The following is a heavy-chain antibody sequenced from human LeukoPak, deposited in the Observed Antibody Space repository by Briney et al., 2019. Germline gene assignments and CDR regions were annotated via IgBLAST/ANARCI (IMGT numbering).Heavy chain of an antibody. CDR3: ARRGGSGRSSDY. CDR1: GGSISSNSYH. D-gene: IGHD3-10*01. V-gene: IGHV4-39*01. Sequence: SETLSLTCTVSGGSISSNSYHWGWIRQPPGKGLEWIGNIYSSGTSYNPSLKSRVAISVDTSKNQFSLKMNSVTAADTAVYYCARRGGSGRSSDYWGQGTLVTVSS. J-gene: IGHJ4*02. CDR2: IYSSGT.